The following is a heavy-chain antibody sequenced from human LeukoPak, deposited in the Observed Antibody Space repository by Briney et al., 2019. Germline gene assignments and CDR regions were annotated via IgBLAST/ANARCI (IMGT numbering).Heavy chain of an antibody. CDR3: ARLRGNYFPDY. D-gene: IGHD2/OR15-2a*01. Sequence: SETLSLTCTVSGGSMNNYYWTWIRQPPGKTLEWIAYIFYSGSTNYNPSLKSRVTISADTSQNKFSLKLNSITAADTAVYYCARLRGNYFPDYWGQGTLVTVSS. V-gene: IGHV4-59*01. J-gene: IGHJ4*02. CDR1: GGSMNNYY. CDR2: IFYSGST.